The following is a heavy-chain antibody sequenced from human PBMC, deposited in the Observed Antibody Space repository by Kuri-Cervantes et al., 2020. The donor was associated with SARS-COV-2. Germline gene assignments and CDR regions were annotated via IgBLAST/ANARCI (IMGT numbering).Heavy chain of an antibody. D-gene: IGHD3-3*01. CDR1: GGTFSSYA. CDR2: IIPIFGTA. J-gene: IGHJ3*02. V-gene: IGHV1-69*13. CDR3: ARDRWDYDFWSGSINDAFDI. Sequence: SVKVSCKASGGTFSSYAISWVRQAPGQGLEWMGGIIPIFGTANYAQKFQGRVTITADESTSTAYMELSSLRSEDTAVYYCARDRWDYDFWSGSINDAFDIWGQGTMVTVSS.